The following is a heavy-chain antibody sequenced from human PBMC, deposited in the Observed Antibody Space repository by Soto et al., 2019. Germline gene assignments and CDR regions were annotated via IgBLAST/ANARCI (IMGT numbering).Heavy chain of an antibody. CDR2: ISSNGGST. CDR1: GFTFSSYA. Sequence: GGSLRLSCSASGFTFSSYAMHWVRQSPGKGLEYVSAISSNGGSTYYADSVKGRFTISRDNSKNTLYLQMSSLRAEDTAVYYCVKLSTFGGVIVPNFDYWGQGTLVTVSS. D-gene: IGHD3-16*02. V-gene: IGHV3-64D*06. J-gene: IGHJ4*02. CDR3: VKLSTFGGVIVPNFDY.